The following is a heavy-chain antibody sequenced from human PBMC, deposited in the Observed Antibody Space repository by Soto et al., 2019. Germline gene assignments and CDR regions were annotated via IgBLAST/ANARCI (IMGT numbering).Heavy chain of an antibody. J-gene: IGHJ5*02. CDR2: MNPNSGNT. CDR3: ARGPQGSSVVDA. CDR1: GYTFTSYD. D-gene: IGHD6-19*01. V-gene: IGHV1-8*01. Sequence: ASVKVSCKASGYTFTSYDINWVRQATGRGLEWMGWMNPNSGNTGYAQKFQGRVTMTRNPSRSTAYMELSSLRSEDTAVYYCARGPQGSSVVDAWGQGTLVTVSS.